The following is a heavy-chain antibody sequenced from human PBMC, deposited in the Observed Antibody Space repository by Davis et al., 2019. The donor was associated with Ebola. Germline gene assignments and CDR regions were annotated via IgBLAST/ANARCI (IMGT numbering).Heavy chain of an antibody. J-gene: IGHJ4*02. D-gene: IGHD6-13*01. V-gene: IGHV1-46*01. Sequence: ASVKVSCKASGYTFTASYMHWMRQAPGQGPEWMGIINPSGGSTSYAQKFQDRVTMTRDTSTSTVYMELSSLRAEDTAVYYCAKGFGYTNRWDYYFDYWGQGALVTVSS. CDR3: AKGFGYTNRWDYYFDY. CDR1: GYTFTASY. CDR2: INPSGGST.